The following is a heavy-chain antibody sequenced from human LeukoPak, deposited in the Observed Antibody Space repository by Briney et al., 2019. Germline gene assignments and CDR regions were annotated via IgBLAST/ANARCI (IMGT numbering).Heavy chain of an antibody. CDR2: IYTNGTT. Sequence: SETLSLTCTVSGDSISSYYWSWIRQPPGKGLEWIGYIYTNGTTNYNPSLKSRVTISVDTSKNQLSLKLSSVTAADTAVYYCARGSDYWYRFDPWGQGTLVTVSS. CDR1: GDSISSYY. J-gene: IGHJ5*02. D-gene: IGHD2-8*02. V-gene: IGHV4-4*09. CDR3: ARGSDYWYRFDP.